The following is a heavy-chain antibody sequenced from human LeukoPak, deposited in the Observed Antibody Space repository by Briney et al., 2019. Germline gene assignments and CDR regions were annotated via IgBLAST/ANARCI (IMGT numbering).Heavy chain of an antibody. D-gene: IGHD2-15*01. V-gene: IGHV3-23*01. J-gene: IGHJ4*02. CDR2: ISGTGGST. CDR3: ATIRGQYCSGGSCYGPDY. CDR1: GFTFSNYA. Sequence: GGSLRLSCAASGFTFSNYAMSWVRQAPGKGLEWVAGISGTGGSTHYADSVKGRFTISRDSSKNILYLQMNSLRAEDTAVYYCATIRGQYCSGGSCYGPDYWGQGTLVTVSS.